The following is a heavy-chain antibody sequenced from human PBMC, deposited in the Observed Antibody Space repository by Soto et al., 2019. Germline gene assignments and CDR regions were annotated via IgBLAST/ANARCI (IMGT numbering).Heavy chain of an antibody. Sequence: QVQLVQSGAEVKKSGASVKVSCKASRYTFISYDINWVRQATGQGLEWMGWMNPNSGNTGYAQKFQGRITMTRSTSINPAYMELSSLRSEDTAVYYCARGQEVWWNAGPLGLHDLDECGQGTTVTVSS. CDR3: ARGQEVWWNAGPLGLHDLDE. CDR2: MNPNSGNT. J-gene: IGHJ6*02. CDR1: RYTFISYD. D-gene: IGHD3-16*01. V-gene: IGHV1-8*01.